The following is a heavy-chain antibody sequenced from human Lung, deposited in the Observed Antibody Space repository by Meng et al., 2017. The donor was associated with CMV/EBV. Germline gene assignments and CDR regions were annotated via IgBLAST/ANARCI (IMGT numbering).Heavy chain of an antibody. CDR2: INSDGSST. CDR3: ARDSQVGAAPVDY. Sequence: LTCAASGFTFSSYWMHCVRQAPGKGLVWVSRINSDGSSTSYADSVKGRFTISRDNAKNTLYLQMNSLRAEDTAVYYCARDSQVGAAPVDYWGQRALVTVSS. V-gene: IGHV3-74*01. CDR1: GFTFSSYW. J-gene: IGHJ4*02. D-gene: IGHD1-26*01.